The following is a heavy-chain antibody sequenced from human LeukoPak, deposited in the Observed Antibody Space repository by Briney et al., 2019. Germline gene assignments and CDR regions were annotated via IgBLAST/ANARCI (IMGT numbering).Heavy chain of an antibody. D-gene: IGHD3-10*01. CDR2: IKQDGSEK. CDR1: GFIFSRYW. CDR3: ATPNYYASGKYFGY. V-gene: IGHV3-7*03. J-gene: IGHJ4*02. Sequence: PGGSLRLSCEASGFIFSRYWMNWVRQAPGKAREWVANIKQDGSEKFYADSVKGRFTISRDNAKNSLSLQMNSLRVEDTAVYYCATPNYYASGKYFGYWGQGTLVTVSS.